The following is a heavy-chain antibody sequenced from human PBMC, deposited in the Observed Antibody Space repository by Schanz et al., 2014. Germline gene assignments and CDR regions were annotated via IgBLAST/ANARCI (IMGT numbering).Heavy chain of an antibody. V-gene: IGHV1-46*03. CDR1: GSTSLSYF. CDR2: INPSGGGT. J-gene: IGHJ4*02. Sequence: QVQLWKFGLEGKKPGASGKVSSKAPGSTSLSYFMNWVRKALGKGLEWMGIINPSGGGTSYALRFQARVTVTRDTSRSTVYMELSSLRSDDTAVYYCARAPTAYCSDTSCLGTPFDYWGQGTLVTVSS. CDR3: ARAPTAYCSDTSCLGTPFDY. D-gene: IGHD2-2*01.